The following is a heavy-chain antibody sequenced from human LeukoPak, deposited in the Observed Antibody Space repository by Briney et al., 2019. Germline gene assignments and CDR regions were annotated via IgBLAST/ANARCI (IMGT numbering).Heavy chain of an antibody. CDR1: NDDFSESY. D-gene: IGHD2-2*01. CDR3: ARVRYQPLGRSDAFDI. J-gene: IGHJ3*02. CDR2: IYASGTT. V-gene: IGHV4-4*07. Sequence: SETLSLTCTVSNDDFSESYWSWTRQPAGKGLEWIGRIYASGTTNYNPSLKSRVTISVDTSKNQFSLKLSSVTAADTAVYYCARVRYQPLGRSDAFDIWGQGTMVTVSS.